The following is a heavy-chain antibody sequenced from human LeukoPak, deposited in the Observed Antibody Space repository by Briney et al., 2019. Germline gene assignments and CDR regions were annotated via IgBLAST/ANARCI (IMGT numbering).Heavy chain of an antibody. CDR1: GGTFSSYA. CDR3: AKLTGHRGFDY. D-gene: IGHD7-27*01. V-gene: IGHV1-69*05. J-gene: IGHJ4*02. CDR2: IIPIFGTA. Sequence: SVKVSCKASGGTFSSYAISWVRQAPGQGLEWMGRIIPIFGTANYAQKFQGRVTITTDESTSTAYMELSSLRSEDTAVYYCAKLTGHRGFDYRGQGTLVTVSS.